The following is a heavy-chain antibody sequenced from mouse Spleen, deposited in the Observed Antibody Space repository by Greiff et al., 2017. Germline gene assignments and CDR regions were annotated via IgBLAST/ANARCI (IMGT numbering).Heavy chain of an antibody. D-gene: IGHD1-2*01. Sequence: EVQLVESGGGLVKLGGSLKLSCAASGFTFSSYAMSWVRQTPEKRLEWVATISSGGDNTYYPDSVKGRFTISRDNAKNSLYLLMSCLKSEDTAMYFCAIQLRLQGWYFDVWGAGTTVTVSS. CDR1: GFTFSSYA. V-gene: IGHV5-9-3*01. J-gene: IGHJ1*01. CDR3: AIQLRLQGWYFDV. CDR2: ISSGGDNT.